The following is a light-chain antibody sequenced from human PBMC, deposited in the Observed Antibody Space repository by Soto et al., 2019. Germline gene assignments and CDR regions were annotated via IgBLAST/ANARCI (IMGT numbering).Light chain of an antibody. CDR3: QQYGSSRT. CDR2: GAS. J-gene: IGKJ1*01. V-gene: IGKV3-20*01. Sequence: EIVLTQSPGTLSLSPGERATLSCRASQSVSRNYLAWYQQKPGQAPRLLMYGASNRATGIPDRFRGSGSGTDFSLIISRLEHEDFAVYYCQQYGSSRTFGQGTKV. CDR1: QSVSRNY.